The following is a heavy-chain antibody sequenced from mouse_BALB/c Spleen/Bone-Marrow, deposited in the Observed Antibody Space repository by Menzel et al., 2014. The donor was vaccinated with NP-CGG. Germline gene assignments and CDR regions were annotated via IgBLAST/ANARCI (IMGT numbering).Heavy chain of an antibody. CDR1: GYTFTSYY. D-gene: IGHD2-4*01. V-gene: IGHV1S81*02. Sequence: QVQLQQSGAELVKPGASVKLSCKASGYTFTSYYMYWVKQRTGQGLEWIGEINPSNGGTNFNEKFKSKATLTVDKSSSTAYMQLSSLTSEDSAVYYCTRSTMITYFDYWGQGTTLTVSS. CDR2: INPSNGGT. J-gene: IGHJ2*01. CDR3: TRSTMITYFDY.